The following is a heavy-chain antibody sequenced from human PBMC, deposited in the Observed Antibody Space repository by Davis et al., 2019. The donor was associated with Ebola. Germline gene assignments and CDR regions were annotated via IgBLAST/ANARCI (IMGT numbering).Heavy chain of an antibody. CDR3: AREGPYSSSWYFDY. CDR2: IKSDGTTI. D-gene: IGHD6-13*01. V-gene: IGHV3-74*01. Sequence: HTGGSLRLSCAASGFSFSSYWMHWVRQAPGKGLVWVSRIKSDGTTISYADSVKGRFTISRDNSKNTLYLQMNSLRAEDTAVYYCAREGPYSSSWYFDYWGQGTLVTVSS. CDR1: GFSFSSYW. J-gene: IGHJ4*02.